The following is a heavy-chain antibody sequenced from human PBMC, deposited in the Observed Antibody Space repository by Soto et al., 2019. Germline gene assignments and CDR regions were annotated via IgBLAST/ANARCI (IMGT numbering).Heavy chain of an antibody. Sequence: ASVRVSCKXSGYTFTVYYMHWVRQAPGQGLEWMGWINPKSGGTMYPQKFQGRVTMTWDTSISTAYMALTRLRSDDTAVYYCARDLAKGGGSAGFDYWGQGTLVTVSS. V-gene: IGHV1-2*02. D-gene: IGHD1-26*01. CDR3: ARDLAKGGGSAGFDY. CDR2: INPKSGGT. CDR1: GYTFTVYY. J-gene: IGHJ4*02.